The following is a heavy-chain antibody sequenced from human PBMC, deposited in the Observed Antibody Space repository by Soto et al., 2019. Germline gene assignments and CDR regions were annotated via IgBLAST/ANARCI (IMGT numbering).Heavy chain of an antibody. J-gene: IGHJ6*02. V-gene: IGHV1-69*06. CDR2: IIPNFGTA. CDR1: GGTFSSYA. Sequence: QVQLVQSGAEVKKPGSSVKVSCKASGGTFSSYAISWVRQAPGQGLEWMGGIIPNFGTANYAQKFQGRVTITADKSTSTAYMELSSLRSEDTAVYYCARDPPSPQSTAMGPIYGMDVWGQGTTVTVSS. CDR3: ARDPPSPQSTAMGPIYGMDV. D-gene: IGHD5-18*01.